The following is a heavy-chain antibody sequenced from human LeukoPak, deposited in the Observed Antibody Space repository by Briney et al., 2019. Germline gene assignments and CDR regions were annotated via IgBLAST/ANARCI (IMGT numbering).Heavy chain of an antibody. CDR3: ARRAWGYSSSWYFDF. D-gene: IGHD6-13*01. CDR1: GGSISSTNYY. V-gene: IGHV4-39*01. Sequence: SETLSLTCTVSGGSISSTNYYWGWIRQPPGKGLEWIGSVYYSGSTYYNPSLKSRVSISVDTSKNQFSLKLSSVTAADTAVYYCARRAWGYSSSWYFDFWGQGTLVPVSS. CDR2: VYYSGST. J-gene: IGHJ4*02.